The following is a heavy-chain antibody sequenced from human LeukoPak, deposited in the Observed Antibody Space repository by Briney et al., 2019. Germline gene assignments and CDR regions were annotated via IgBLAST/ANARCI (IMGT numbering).Heavy chain of an antibody. V-gene: IGHV4-59*01. J-gene: IGHJ4*02. D-gene: IGHD6-13*01. CDR3: ARGDSSSWSKELDY. CDR2: IYYSGST. CDR1: GGSISSYY. Sequence: PSETLSLTCTVSGGSISSYYWSWLRQPPGKGLEWIGYIYYSGSTNYNPSLKSRVTISVDTSKNQFSLKLSSVTAADTAVYYCARGDSSSWSKELDYWGQGTLVTVSS.